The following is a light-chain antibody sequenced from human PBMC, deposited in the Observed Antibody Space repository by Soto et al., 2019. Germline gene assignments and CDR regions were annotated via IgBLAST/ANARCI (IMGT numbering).Light chain of an antibody. Sequence: DIQMTQSSSTLSASVADRVTITCRASQSISTYLAWYRHKPGEAPTLPISKTSTLERGVPSRFSGSGSGTDFTLTISSLQSDDFATYYGQADNSESRTFGQETKV. CDR2: KTS. CDR1: QSISTY. V-gene: IGKV1-5*03. CDR3: QADNSESRT. J-gene: IGKJ1*01.